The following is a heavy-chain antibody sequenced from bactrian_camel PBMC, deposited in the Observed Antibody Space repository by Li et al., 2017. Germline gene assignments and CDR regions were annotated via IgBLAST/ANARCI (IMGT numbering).Heavy chain of an antibody. CDR3: AKDSSLVEYNY. Sequence: QVQLVESGGGLVQPGGSLRLSCAASGFTFSSYAIIWVRQAPGKGLEWVITITDDGSTTYYADAVKGRFTISRDNAKNTVYLQMNSLESEDTALYYCAKDSSLVEYNYWGQGTQVTVS. CDR1: GFTFSSYA. J-gene: IGHJ4*01. CDR2: ITDDGSTT. V-gene: IGHV3S1*01.